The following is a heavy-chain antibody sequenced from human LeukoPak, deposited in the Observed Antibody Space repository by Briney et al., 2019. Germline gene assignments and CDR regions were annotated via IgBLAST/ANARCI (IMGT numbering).Heavy chain of an antibody. CDR3: AKEGDLVGVTYYFDY. J-gene: IGHJ4*02. V-gene: IGHV3-23*01. D-gene: IGHD1-26*01. Sequence: PGGSLRLSCAASGFTFSSYAMSWVRQAPGKGLEWVSAISGSGGSTYYADSVKGRFTISRDNAKNSLCLQMNSLRVEDAAVYYCAKEGDLVGVTYYFDYWGQGTLVTVSS. CDR1: GFTFSSYA. CDR2: ISGSGGST.